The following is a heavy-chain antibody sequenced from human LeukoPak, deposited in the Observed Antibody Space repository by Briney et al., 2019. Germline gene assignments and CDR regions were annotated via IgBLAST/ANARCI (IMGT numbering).Heavy chain of an antibody. CDR3: RKGGSSDCYYYGMDV. V-gene: IGHV3-11*01. D-gene: IGHD1-14*01. Sequence: GGSLRLSCAASGFTFSDYYMSWIRQAPGKGLEWVSYISSSGSTIYYADSVKGRFTISRDNAKNSLYLQMNSLRAEDTAVYYCRKGGSSDCYYYGMDVWGQGTTVTVSS. CDR2: ISSSGSTI. J-gene: IGHJ6*02. CDR1: GFTFSDYY.